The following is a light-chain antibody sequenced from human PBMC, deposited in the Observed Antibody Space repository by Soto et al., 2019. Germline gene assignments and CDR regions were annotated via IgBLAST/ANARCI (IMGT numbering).Light chain of an antibody. CDR1: QGISSY. CDR2: AAS. Sequence: AIRMTQSPSSLSASTGGRVTITCRASQGISSYLDWYQQKPGKAPKLMIYAASTLQSGVPSRFSGSGFGTDFTLTISSLQPEDVASYYCQQYYASPWTFGQGTKVDIK. V-gene: IGKV1-8*01. CDR3: QQYYASPWT. J-gene: IGKJ1*01.